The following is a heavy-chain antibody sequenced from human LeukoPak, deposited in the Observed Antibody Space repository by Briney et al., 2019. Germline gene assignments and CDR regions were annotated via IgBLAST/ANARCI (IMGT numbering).Heavy chain of an antibody. CDR3: TKGRGI. D-gene: IGHD3-10*01. J-gene: IGHJ4*02. CDR1: GGSISSGSYD. V-gene: IGHV4-61*09. Sequence: SETLSLTCTVSGGSISSGSYDWYWIRQPAGKGLEWIGHIYTSGTSNYNPSLRSRDTISVDTSNNQFSLKLTSVTAADTAVYYCTKGRGIWGQGTLVTVSS. CDR2: IYTSGTS.